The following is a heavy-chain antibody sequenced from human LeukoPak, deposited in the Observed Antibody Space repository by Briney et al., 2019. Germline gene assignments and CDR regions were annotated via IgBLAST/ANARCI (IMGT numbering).Heavy chain of an antibody. V-gene: IGHV4-34*01. D-gene: IGHD5-12*01. J-gene: IGHJ4*02. CDR1: GGSFSGYY. Sequence: PSETLSLTCAVYGGSFSGYYWSWIRQPPGKGLEWIGEINHSESTNYNPSLKSRVTISVDTSKNQFSLKLSSVTAADTAVYYCANSIVSGYSYFDYWGQGTLVTVSS. CDR3: ANSIVSGYSYFDY. CDR2: INHSEST.